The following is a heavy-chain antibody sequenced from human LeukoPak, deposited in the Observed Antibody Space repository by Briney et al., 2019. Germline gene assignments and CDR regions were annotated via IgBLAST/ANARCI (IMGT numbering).Heavy chain of an antibody. V-gene: IGHV1-69*06. CDR3: ARHEMATITFYY. J-gene: IGHJ4*02. CDR2: ITPIFGTA. D-gene: IGHD5-24*01. CDR1: GYTFTSYG. Sequence: ASVKVSCKASGYTFTSYGISWVRQAPGQGLEWMGGITPIFGTANYAQRFQGRVTITADKSTSTAYMELSSLRSEDTAVYYCARHEMATITFYYWGQGTLVTVSS.